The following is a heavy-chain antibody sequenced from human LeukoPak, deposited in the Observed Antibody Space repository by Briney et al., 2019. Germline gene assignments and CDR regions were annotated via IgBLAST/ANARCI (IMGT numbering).Heavy chain of an antibody. V-gene: IGHV3-11*01. CDR2: ISSSGSIT. CDR1: GFTFSDYY. J-gene: IGHJ6*02. D-gene: IGHD5-18*01. Sequence: GGSLRLSCAASGFTFSDYYMSWIRQAPGKGLEWVSYISSSGSITDYADSVKGRFTISRDNAKNSLYLQMNSLRAEDTAVYYCARARRIQLWPYYYGMDVWGQGTTVTVSS. CDR3: ARARRIQLWPYYYGMDV.